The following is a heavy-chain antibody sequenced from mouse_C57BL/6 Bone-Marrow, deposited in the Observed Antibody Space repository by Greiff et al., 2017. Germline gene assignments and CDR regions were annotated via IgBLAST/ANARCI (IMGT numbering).Heavy chain of an antibody. CDR3: GRHEYDYDWYFDV. V-gene: IGHV5-6*01. J-gene: IGHJ1*03. Sequence: DVQLVESGGDLVKPGGSLKLSCAASGFTFSSYGMSWVRQTPDKRLEWVATISSGGSYTYYPDSVKGRITISRENAKNTLYLQMSSLKSDDTAMYYCGRHEYDYDWYFDVWGTGTTVTVSS. CDR2: ISSGGSYT. D-gene: IGHD2-4*01. CDR1: GFTFSSYG.